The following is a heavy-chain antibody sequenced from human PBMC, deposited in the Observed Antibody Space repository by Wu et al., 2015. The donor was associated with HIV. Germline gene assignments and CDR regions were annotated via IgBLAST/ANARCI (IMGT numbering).Heavy chain of an antibody. Sequence: QVQLVQSGAEVKKPGASVKVSCKASGYTFTSYGISWVRQAPGQGLEWMGWISAYNGNTNYAQKLQGRVTMTTDTSTSTAYMELRSLRSDDTAVYYCARDQRITMVRGVMAHFGYWGQGTLVTVSS. CDR1: GYTFTSYG. CDR3: ARDQRITMVRGVMAHFGY. D-gene: IGHD3-10*01. CDR2: ISAYNGNT. J-gene: IGHJ4*02. V-gene: IGHV1-18*01.